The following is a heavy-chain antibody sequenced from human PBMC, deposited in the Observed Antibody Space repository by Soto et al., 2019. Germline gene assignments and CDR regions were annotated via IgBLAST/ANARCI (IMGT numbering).Heavy chain of an antibody. D-gene: IGHD5-18*01. CDR3: ARMASFGSLNWFDP. J-gene: IGHJ5*02. CDR1: GYTFNNND. Sequence: ASVKVSCKASGYTFNNNDVSWVRQATGQGVEWMGWMNPGSCDTGYAQKFQGRVTMTRDISIATVYMELNSLTSEDTAIYYCARMASFGSLNWFDPWGQGTLVTVSS. CDR2: MNPGSCDT. V-gene: IGHV1-8*02.